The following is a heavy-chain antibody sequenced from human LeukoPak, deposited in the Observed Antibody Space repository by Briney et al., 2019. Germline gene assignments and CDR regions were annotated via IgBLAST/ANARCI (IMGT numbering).Heavy chain of an antibody. CDR2: FDPEDGET. D-gene: IGHD3-9*01. J-gene: IGHJ4*02. Sequence: PEASVKVSCKVSGYTLTELSMHWVRQAPGKGREWMGGFDPEDGETIYAQKFQGRVTMTEDTSTDTAYMELSSLRSDDTAVYYCARDFNYYDILTGLHLFDYWGQGTLVTVSS. CDR3: ARDFNYYDILTGLHLFDY. V-gene: IGHV1-24*01. CDR1: GYTLTELS.